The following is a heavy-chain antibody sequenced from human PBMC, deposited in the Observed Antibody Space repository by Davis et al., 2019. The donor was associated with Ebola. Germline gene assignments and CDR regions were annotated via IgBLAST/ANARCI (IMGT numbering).Heavy chain of an antibody. D-gene: IGHD6-13*01. CDR3: AKFWGEEYSNTWYYFHH. CDR2: LSVTGGHT. CDR1: GFTFRAYA. J-gene: IGHJ4*02. Sequence: GESLKIPCAASGFTFRAYAMSWVRQAPGTGLEWVAALSVTGGHTFYAESVKGRFSISRDNSKNTLFLQMNSLRAEDTAVYYCAKFWGEEYSNTWYYFHHWGQGTLVTVSS. V-gene: IGHV3-23*01.